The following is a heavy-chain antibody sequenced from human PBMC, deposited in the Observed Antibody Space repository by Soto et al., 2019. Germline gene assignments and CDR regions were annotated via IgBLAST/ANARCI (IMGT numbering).Heavy chain of an antibody. D-gene: IGHD2-15*01. J-gene: IGHJ3*02. V-gene: IGHV3-9*01. CDR3: AKASFIVVVVAAAFDI. CDR1: GFTFDDYA. CDR2: ISWNSGSI. Sequence: ESGGGLVQPGRSLRLSCAASGFTFDDYAMHWVRQAPGKGLEWVSGISWNSGSIGYADSVKGRFTISRDNAKNSLYLQMNSLRAEDTALYYCAKASFIVVVVAAAFDIWGQGTMVTVSS.